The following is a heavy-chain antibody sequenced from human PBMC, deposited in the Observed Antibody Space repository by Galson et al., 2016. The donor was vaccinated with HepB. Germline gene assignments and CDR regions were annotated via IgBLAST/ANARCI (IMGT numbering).Heavy chain of an antibody. Sequence: SVKVSCKASGYTFTNYAIHWVRQAPGQGLEWMGWINAATGNTKYSQKFQGRVTITRDTSASTAYMEVSSLRSEDTAVYYCARDPMWELHLIDEFFDSWGQGTLVTVST. CDR1: GYTFTNYA. D-gene: IGHD4-23*01. J-gene: IGHJ4*02. CDR2: INAATGNT. V-gene: IGHV1-3*01. CDR3: ARDPMWELHLIDEFFDS.